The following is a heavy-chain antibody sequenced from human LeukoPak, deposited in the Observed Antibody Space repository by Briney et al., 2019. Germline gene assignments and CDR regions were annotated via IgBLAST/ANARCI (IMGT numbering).Heavy chain of an antibody. D-gene: IGHD6-13*01. CDR3: AKDHGSSDWYYFDY. CDR2: IHYDGSNN. V-gene: IGHV3-30*02. CDR1: GFTFSSYA. Sequence: GGSLRLSCAASGFTFSSYAMHWVRQAPGKGLEGVAFIHYDGSNNYYADSVKGRFTISRDNSKNTLYLQMNTLRADDTAVYYCAKDHGSSDWYYFDYWGQGTLVTVSS. J-gene: IGHJ4*02.